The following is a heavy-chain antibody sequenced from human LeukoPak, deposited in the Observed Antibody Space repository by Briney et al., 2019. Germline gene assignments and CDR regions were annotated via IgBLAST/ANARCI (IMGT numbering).Heavy chain of an antibody. Sequence: SETLSLTCTVSGGSISSYYWSWIRQPPGKGLEWIGYIYYSGSTNYNPSLKSRVTISVDTSKNQFSLKLSSVTAADTAVYYCAIWRGPGYCSSTSCFRFDPWGQGTLVTVSS. D-gene: IGHD2-2*01. CDR1: GGSISSYY. CDR3: AIWRGPGYCSSTSCFRFDP. V-gene: IGHV4-59*01. J-gene: IGHJ5*02. CDR2: IYYSGST.